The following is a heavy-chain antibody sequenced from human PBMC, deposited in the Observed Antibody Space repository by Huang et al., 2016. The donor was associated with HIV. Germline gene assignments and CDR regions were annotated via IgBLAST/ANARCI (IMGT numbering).Heavy chain of an antibody. CDR1: GFTFSNYA. CDR2: ISNEGSTK. J-gene: IGHJ4*02. V-gene: IGHV3-30-3*01. CDR3: ARSEPSRYYFDY. Sequence: QVQLVESGGGVVQPGTSLRLSCAASGFTFSNYAMNWVRQAQGNGLGWVAVISNEGSTKYYADSVKGRFTISRDNSKNTVYLQMNSLRAEDTAVYYCARSEPSRYYFDYWGQGTLVTVSS.